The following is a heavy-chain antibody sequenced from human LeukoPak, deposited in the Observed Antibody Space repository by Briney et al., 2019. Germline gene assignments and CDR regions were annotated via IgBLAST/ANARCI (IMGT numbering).Heavy chain of an antibody. CDR2: ISAGGDTP. Sequence: GGSLRLSXAASGFTFSSYAMNWVSQAPGKGLEWVSAISAGGDTPYYADSAKGRFTISRDNSKNTVYLQMDSLRAGDTAVYYCAKRRYCSSISCHDFDYWGQGTLVTVSS. V-gene: IGHV3-23*01. CDR3: AKRRYCSSISCHDFDY. J-gene: IGHJ4*02. CDR1: GFTFSSYA. D-gene: IGHD2-2*01.